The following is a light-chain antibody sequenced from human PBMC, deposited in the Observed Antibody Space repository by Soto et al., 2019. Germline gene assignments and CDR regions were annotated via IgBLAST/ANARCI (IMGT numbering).Light chain of an antibody. V-gene: IGKV1-39*01. CDR1: QSISNY. CDR2: AAS. Sequence: DIQMTQSPSSLSASVGDRVTISCRASQSISNYLNWYQQKPGTAPKLLIYAASSLQSGVPSXXSGSGSGTDFTLTISSLQIEDLATYFCQQSDSTPQTFGQGTKVEIK. CDR3: QQSDSTPQT. J-gene: IGKJ1*01.